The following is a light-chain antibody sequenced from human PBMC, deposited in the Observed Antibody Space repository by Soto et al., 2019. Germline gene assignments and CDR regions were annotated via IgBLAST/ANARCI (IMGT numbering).Light chain of an antibody. J-gene: IGLJ2*01. V-gene: IGLV4-69*01. CDR3: QTWDIGIGV. CDR2: VHSGGSH. CDR1: SGHMSHA. Sequence: QLVLTQSPSASASLGASVKLTCTLSSGHMSHAIAWHQQQPEKGPRYLMKVHSGGSHTKGDGIPDRFSGSSSGAERYLTISSLQSEDEADYYCQTWDIGIGVFGGGTKLTVL.